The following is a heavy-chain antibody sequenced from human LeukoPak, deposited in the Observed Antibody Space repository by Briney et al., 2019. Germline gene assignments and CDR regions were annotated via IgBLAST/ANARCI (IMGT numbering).Heavy chain of an antibody. CDR3: AREPYSGYDGGYYYYYYYMDV. D-gene: IGHD5-12*01. J-gene: IGHJ6*03. CDR2: ISSSGSTI. CDR1: GFTFSSYE. Sequence: PGGSLRLSCAASGFTFSSYEMNWVRQAPGKGLEWVSYISSSGSTIYYADSVKGRFTISRDNAKNSLYLQMNSLRAEDTAVYCCAREPYSGYDGGYYYYYYYMDVWAKGPRSPSP. V-gene: IGHV3-48*03.